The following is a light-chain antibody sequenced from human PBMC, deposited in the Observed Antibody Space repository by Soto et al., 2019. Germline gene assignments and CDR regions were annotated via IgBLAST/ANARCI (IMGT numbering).Light chain of an antibody. J-gene: IGKJ4*01. CDR2: KAS. CDR3: QQYKSYFLT. V-gene: IGKV1-5*03. CDR1: QSISSW. Sequence: DIQMTQSPSTLSASVGDRVTITCRASQSISSWLAWYHQKPGKAPKLLIYKASSLESGVPSRFSGSGSGTEFTLTISSLQPDDFATYYCQQYKSYFLTFGGGTKVEIK.